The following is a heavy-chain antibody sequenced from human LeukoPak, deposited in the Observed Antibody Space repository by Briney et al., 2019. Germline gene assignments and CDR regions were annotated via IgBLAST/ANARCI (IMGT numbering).Heavy chain of an antibody. D-gene: IGHD6-19*01. V-gene: IGHV3-21*01. CDR1: GFTFSSYS. J-gene: IGHJ4*02. CDR2: ISSSSSYI. CDR3: ARDRGSSGWGDY. Sequence: GGSLRLSCAASGFTFSSYSMNWVRQAPGKGLEWVSSISSSSSYIYYADSVKGRFTISRDNAKNSLYLQMNSLRAEDTAVYYCARDRGSSGWGDYRGQGTLVTVSS.